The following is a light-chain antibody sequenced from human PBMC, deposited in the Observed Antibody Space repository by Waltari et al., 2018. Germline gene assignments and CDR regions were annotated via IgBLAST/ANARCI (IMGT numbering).Light chain of an antibody. CDR2: DAS. V-gene: IGKV3-15*01. CDR3: QQYNNWPPFT. J-gene: IGKJ3*01. Sequence: ELVMTRSPVTLSLSPGERATLSCRASPSISRNLAWYQQKPGQAPRLLIYDASTRAAGIPARFSGSGSGTEFTLTIDSLQSEDFAVYYCQQYNNWPPFTFGPGTKVDIK. CDR1: PSISRN.